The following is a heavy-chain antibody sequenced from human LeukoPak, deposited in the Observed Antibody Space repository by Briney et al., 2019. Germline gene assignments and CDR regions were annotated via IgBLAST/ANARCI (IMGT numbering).Heavy chain of an antibody. J-gene: IGHJ5*02. CDR3: ARVTPVVVVAGGWFDP. CDR2: IQYDGSNE. Sequence: GGTLRLSCAASGFTFSIYSMNWVRQAPGKGLEWVAYIQYDGSNEQYADSVKGRFSISRDSSKNILYLQMNSLRAEDTAVYYCARVTPVVVVAGGWFDPWGQGTLVTVSS. D-gene: IGHD2-15*01. V-gene: IGHV3-30*02. CDR1: GFTFSIYS.